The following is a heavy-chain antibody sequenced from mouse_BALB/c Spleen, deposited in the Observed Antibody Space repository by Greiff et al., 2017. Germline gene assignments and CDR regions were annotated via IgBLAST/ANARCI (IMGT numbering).Heavy chain of an antibody. CDR1: GFTFSSYT. CDR3: ARGDYDYYAMDY. D-gene: IGHD2-4*01. CDR2: ISNGGGST. Sequence: EVKVVESGGGLVQPGGSLKLSCAASGFTFSSYTMSWVRQTPEKRLEWVAYISNGGGSTYYPDTVKGRFTISRDNAKNTLYLQMSSLKAEDTAMYYCARGDYDYYAMDYWGQGTSVTVSS. J-gene: IGHJ4*01. V-gene: IGHV5-12-2*01.